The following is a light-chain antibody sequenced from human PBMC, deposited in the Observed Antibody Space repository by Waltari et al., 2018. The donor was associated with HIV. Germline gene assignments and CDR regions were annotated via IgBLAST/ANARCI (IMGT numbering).Light chain of an antibody. CDR3: QAWGTGMV. CDR2: VNRDGRF. CDR1: SGHSLYA. V-gene: IGLV4-69*01. J-gene: IGLJ3*02. Sequence: QLVLTQSPSASASLGASVRLPCPLDSGHSLYAIPWHQRQPEKGPRFLMKVNRDGRFIKGDGIPDRFSGSTSGAERYLIISSLQSEDEAEYYCQAWGTGMVFGGGTYLTVL.